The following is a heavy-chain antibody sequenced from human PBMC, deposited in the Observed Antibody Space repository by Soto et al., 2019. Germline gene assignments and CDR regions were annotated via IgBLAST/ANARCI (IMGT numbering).Heavy chain of an antibody. CDR1: GGTFSNYA. D-gene: IGHD2-21*02. CDR3: ARGAIVVVTAHYYYYGMDV. J-gene: IGHJ6*02. Sequence: SVKVSCKASGGTFSNYAISWVRQARGQGLEWMGGIIPILGTANYAQKFQGRVTITADESTSTAYMELSSLRSEDTAVYYCARGAIVVVTAHYYYYGMDVWGQGTTVTVSS. CDR2: IIPILGTA. V-gene: IGHV1-69*13.